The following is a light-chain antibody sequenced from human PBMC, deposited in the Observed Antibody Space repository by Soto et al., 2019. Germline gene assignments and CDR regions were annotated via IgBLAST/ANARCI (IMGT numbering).Light chain of an antibody. V-gene: IGKV3-20*01. CDR3: QQYGTSAVWT. Sequence: EIVLTQSPGTLSLSPGERATLSCRASQSVSSSYLAWYQQKPGQAPRLLIYDASRRATGIPDRFSGSGSGTDFTLTISRLEPEDFAVYYCQQYGTSAVWTFGQGTKVEIK. CDR1: QSVSSSY. CDR2: DAS. J-gene: IGKJ1*01.